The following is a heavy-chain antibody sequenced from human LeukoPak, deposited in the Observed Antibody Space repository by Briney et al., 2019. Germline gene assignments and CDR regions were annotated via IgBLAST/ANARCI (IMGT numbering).Heavy chain of an antibody. V-gene: IGHV4-38-2*02. CDR2: IYKTGSA. D-gene: IGHD3-10*01. CDR1: DDSISDYY. CDR3: ARVLDYYGSGTYSFDY. J-gene: IGHJ4*02. Sequence: SETLSLTCTVSDDSISDYYRGWIRQPPGKGLEWIGSIYKTGSAFYNSSLKSRVTLSVDTSKNQFSLKLSSVTAADTAVYYCARVLDYYGSGTYSFDYWGQGTLVTVSS.